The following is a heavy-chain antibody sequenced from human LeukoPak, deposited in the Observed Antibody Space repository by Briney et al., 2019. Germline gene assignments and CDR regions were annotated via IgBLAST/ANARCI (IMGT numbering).Heavy chain of an antibody. D-gene: IGHD3-9*01. CDR1: GFTFSSYG. CDR3: AKEGGLLRHFDFAYFDY. J-gene: IGHJ4*02. CDR2: ISYDGSNK. Sequence: GRSLRLSCAASGFTFSSYGMHWVRQAPGKGLEWVAVISYDGSNKYYADSVKGRFTISRDNSKNTLYLQMNSLRAEDTAVYYCAKEGGLLRHFDFAYFDYWGQGTLVTVSS. V-gene: IGHV3-30*18.